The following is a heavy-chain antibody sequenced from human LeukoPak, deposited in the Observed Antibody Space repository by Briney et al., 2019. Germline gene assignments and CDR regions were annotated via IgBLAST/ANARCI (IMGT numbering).Heavy chain of an antibody. Sequence: GASVKVSCKASGYTFTGYYMHWVRQAPGQGLEWMGWMNPNSGGTNYAQKFQGRVTMTRDTSISTAYMELSRLRSDDTAVYYCARVDHCGYELFDYWGQGTLVTVSS. CDR3: ARVDHCGYELFDY. CDR1: GYTFTGYY. V-gene: IGHV1-2*02. J-gene: IGHJ4*02. D-gene: IGHD5-12*01. CDR2: MNPNSGGT.